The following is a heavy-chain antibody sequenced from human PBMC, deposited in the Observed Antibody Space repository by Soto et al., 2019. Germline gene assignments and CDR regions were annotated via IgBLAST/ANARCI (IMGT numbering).Heavy chain of an antibody. CDR2: INHSGST. V-gene: IGHV4-34*01. J-gene: IGHJ3*02. CDR1: GGSFSGYY. CDR3: ARGLTVFRGLISDAFDI. Sequence: SETLSLTCAVYGGSFSGYYWSWIRQPPGKGLEWIGGINHSGSTNYNPPLKRRVTISVDTSKNQFSLKLSSVTAADTAVYYCARGLTVFRGLISDAFDIWGQGTMVTVSS. D-gene: IGHD3-10*01.